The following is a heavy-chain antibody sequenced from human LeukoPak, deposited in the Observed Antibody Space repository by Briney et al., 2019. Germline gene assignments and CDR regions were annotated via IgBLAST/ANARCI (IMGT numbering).Heavy chain of an antibody. CDR3: ATVSSIAAPFDY. Sequence: SVKVSCKASGGTFSSYAISWVRQAPGQGLEWMGGIIPIFGTANYAQKFQGRVTITTDESTSTAYMELSSLRSEDTAVYYCATVSSIAAPFDYWGQGTLVTVSS. J-gene: IGHJ4*02. CDR2: IIPIFGTA. D-gene: IGHD6-6*01. V-gene: IGHV1-69*05. CDR1: GGTFSSYA.